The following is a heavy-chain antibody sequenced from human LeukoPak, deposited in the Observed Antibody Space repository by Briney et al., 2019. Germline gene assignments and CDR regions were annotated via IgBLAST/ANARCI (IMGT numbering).Heavy chain of an antibody. CDR3: ARPYVDTAMVRSYYYGMDV. D-gene: IGHD5-18*01. CDR2: INPSGGST. J-gene: IGHJ6*02. CDR1: GYTFTSYY. Sequence: ASVKVSCKASGYTFTSYYMHWVRQAPGQGLEWVGIINPSGGSTSYAQKFQGRVTMTRDTSTSTVYMELSSLRSEDTAVYYCARPYVDTAMVRSYYYGMDVWGQGTTVTVSS. V-gene: IGHV1-46*01.